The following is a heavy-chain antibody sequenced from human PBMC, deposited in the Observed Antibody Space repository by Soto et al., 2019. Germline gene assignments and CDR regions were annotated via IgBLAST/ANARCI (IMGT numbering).Heavy chain of an antibody. J-gene: IGHJ1*01. Sequence: SETLSLTCTVSGGSISSGDCYWSWIRQPPGKGLEWIGYIYYSGSTYYNPSLKSRVTISVDTSMNQFSLKLSSVTAADTAVYYCANCGGNSAEYFQHWGQGTLVTVS. D-gene: IGHD2-21*02. CDR2: IYYSGST. CDR1: GGSISSGDCY. CDR3: ANCGGNSAEYFQH. V-gene: IGHV4-30-4*01.